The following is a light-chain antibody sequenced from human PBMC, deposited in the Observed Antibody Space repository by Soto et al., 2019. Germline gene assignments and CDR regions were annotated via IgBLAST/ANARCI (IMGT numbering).Light chain of an antibody. CDR3: SSYAGSNNLL. V-gene: IGLV2-8*01. CDR1: NSDIGNYNF. J-gene: IGLJ2*01. Sequence: QSALTQPPSASGSPGQSVAISCTGTNSDIGNYNFVSWYQQHPGKAPKLMIYEVNKRPSGVPDRFSGSKSGNTASLTVSGLQLEDEADYYCSSYAGSNNLLFGGGTKLTVL. CDR2: EVN.